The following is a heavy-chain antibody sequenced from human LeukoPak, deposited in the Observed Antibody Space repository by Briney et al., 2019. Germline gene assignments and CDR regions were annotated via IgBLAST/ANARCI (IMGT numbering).Heavy chain of an antibody. D-gene: IGHD6-19*01. CDR2: TYYSGST. Sequence: PSETLSLTCTVSGGSISSYYWSWIRQPPGKGLEWIGYTYYSGSTNYNPSLKSRVTISVDTSKNQFSLKLSSVTAADTAVYYCARDRGYSSGWYWFDPWGQGTLVTVSS. CDR3: ARDRGYSSGWYWFDP. V-gene: IGHV4-59*01. J-gene: IGHJ5*02. CDR1: GGSISSYY.